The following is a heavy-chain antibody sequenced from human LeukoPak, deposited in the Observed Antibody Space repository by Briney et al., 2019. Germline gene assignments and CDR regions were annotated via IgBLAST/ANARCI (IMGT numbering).Heavy chain of an antibody. CDR3: AKNGDRGAYCSGGSCYPYYYYNMDV. CDR1: GFTFSSYA. V-gene: IGHV3-23*01. Sequence: PGGSLRLSCAVSGFTFSSYAMTWVRQAPGKGLEWVSTISGSGDSTYYADSVKGRFTISRDNSKNTLYLQMNSLRAEDTAVYYCAKNGDRGAYCSGGSCYPYYYYNMDVWGKGTTVTISS. D-gene: IGHD2-15*01. J-gene: IGHJ6*03. CDR2: ISGSGDST.